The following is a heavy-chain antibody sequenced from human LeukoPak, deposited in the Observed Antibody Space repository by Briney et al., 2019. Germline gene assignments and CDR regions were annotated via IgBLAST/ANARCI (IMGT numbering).Heavy chain of an antibody. Sequence: ASVKVSCEASGDTFTSDGISGGRQAPGQGLEWMGWISAYNGNTNYAQKLQGRVTMTTDTSTSTAYMELRSLRSDDTAVYYCARGPYDYVWGSYPKNDYWGQGTLVTVSS. D-gene: IGHD3-16*02. V-gene: IGHV1-18*01. CDR3: ARGPYDYVWGSYPKNDY. J-gene: IGHJ4*02. CDR2: ISAYNGNT. CDR1: GDTFTSDG.